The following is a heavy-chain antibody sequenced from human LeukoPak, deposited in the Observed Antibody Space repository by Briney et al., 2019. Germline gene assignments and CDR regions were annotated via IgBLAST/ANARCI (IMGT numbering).Heavy chain of an antibody. D-gene: IGHD4-11*01. Sequence: GGSLRLSCAASGFTFSHYGMHWVRQAPGKGLEWVAVIWSDGTEKYYGGAVKGRFTISRDNSRNTVYLQMNSLRGEDTAVYYCAKDAQRGFDYSNSLEYWGQGTLVTVSS. CDR2: IWSDGTEK. J-gene: IGHJ4*02. CDR1: GFTFSHYG. V-gene: IGHV3-33*06. CDR3: AKDAQRGFDYSNSLEY.